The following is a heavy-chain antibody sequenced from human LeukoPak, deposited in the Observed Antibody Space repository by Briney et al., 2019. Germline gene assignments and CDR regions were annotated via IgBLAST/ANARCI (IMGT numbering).Heavy chain of an antibody. CDR3: ARARMTTGYYYYYMDV. V-gene: IGHV1-69*05. Sequence: SVKVSCKAYGGTFSSYAISWVRQAPGQGLEWMGGIIPIFGTANYAQKFQGRVTITTDESTSTAYMELSSLRSEDTAVYYCARARMTTGYYYYYMDVWGKGTTVTVSS. J-gene: IGHJ6*03. D-gene: IGHD4-17*01. CDR1: GGTFSSYA. CDR2: IIPIFGTA.